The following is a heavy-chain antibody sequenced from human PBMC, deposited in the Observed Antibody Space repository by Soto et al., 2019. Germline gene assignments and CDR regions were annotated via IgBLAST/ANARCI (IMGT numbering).Heavy chain of an antibody. CDR3: AKAPSLSYYVQR. D-gene: IGHD1-26*01. Sequence: GGSLRLSCAASGFTFSSSAMTWVRQAPGKGLEWVSAITGSGGGTYYADSVKGQFAISRDNSKNTLYLQMNSLRAEDTAVYYCAKAPSLSYYVQRWGQGALVTVSS. CDR1: GFTFSSSA. J-gene: IGHJ4*02. CDR2: ITGSGGGT. V-gene: IGHV3-23*01.